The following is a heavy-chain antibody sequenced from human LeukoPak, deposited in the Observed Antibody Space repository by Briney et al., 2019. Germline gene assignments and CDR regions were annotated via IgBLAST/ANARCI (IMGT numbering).Heavy chain of an antibody. Sequence: SQTLSLTCTVSGGSISSGDYYWSWIRQPPGKGLEWIGCIYYSGSTYYNPSLKSRVTISVDTSKNQFSLKLSSVTAADTAVYYCARNDFWSGKDFDYWGQGTLVTVSS. D-gene: IGHD3-3*01. CDR1: GGSISSGDYY. V-gene: IGHV4-30-4*08. J-gene: IGHJ4*02. CDR2: IYYSGST. CDR3: ARNDFWSGKDFDY.